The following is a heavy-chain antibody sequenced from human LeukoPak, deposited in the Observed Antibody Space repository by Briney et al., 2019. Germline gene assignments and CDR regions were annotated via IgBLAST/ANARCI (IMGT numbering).Heavy chain of an antibody. V-gene: IGHV4-39*07. CDR3: AREGGFCSGGSCYYDY. CDR2: IYYSGST. Sequence: PSETLSLTCTVSGGSISSSSYYWGWIRQPPGKGLEWIGSIYYSGSTYYNPSLKSRVTISVDTSKIHFSLKLSSVTAADTAVYYCAREGGFCSGGSCYYDYWGQGTLVTVSS. CDR1: GGSISSSSYY. D-gene: IGHD2-15*01. J-gene: IGHJ4*02.